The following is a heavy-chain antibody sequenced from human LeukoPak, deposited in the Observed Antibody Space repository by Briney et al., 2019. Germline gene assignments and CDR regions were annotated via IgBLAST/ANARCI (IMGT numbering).Heavy chain of an antibody. D-gene: IGHD3-3*01. CDR1: GGSISSYY. Sequence: SETLSLTCTVSGGSISSYYWSWIRQPPGKGLEWIGYIYYSGSTNYNPSLKGRVTISVDTSKNQFSLSLISVTAADTAVYYCARDGVSALNLYSDLWGRGTLVTVSS. V-gene: IGHV4-59*01. CDR3: ARDGVSALNLYSDL. CDR2: IYYSGST. J-gene: IGHJ2*01.